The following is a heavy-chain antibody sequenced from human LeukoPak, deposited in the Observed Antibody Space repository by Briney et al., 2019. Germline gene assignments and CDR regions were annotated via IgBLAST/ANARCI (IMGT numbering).Heavy chain of an antibody. CDR3: AKEYYGSGTYFDY. CDR2: IRDDGDNR. J-gene: IGHJ4*02. V-gene: IGHV3-30*02. Sequence: GGSLRLSCAASGFTFSSYGMHWVRQAPGKGLEWVAFIRDDGDNRYHADSVKGRFTISRDNSKNTVYLEMNSLRAEDTGVYYCAKEYYGSGTYFDYWGQGTLVTVSS. D-gene: IGHD3-10*01. CDR1: GFTFSSYG.